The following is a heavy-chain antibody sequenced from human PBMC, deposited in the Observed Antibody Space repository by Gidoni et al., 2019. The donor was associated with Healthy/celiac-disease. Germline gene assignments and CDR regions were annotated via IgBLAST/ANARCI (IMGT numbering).Heavy chain of an antibody. CDR3: ARDQDSSGWYSWAYYFDY. V-gene: IGHV4-39*07. J-gene: IGHJ4*02. CDR2: IYYSGST. D-gene: IGHD6-19*01. CDR1: GGSISSSSYY. Sequence: QLQLQESGPGLVKPSETLSLTCTVSGGSISSSSYYWGWIRQPPGKGLEWIGSIYYSGSTYYNPSLKSRVTISVDTSKNQFSLKLSSVTAADTAVYYCARDQDSSGWYSWAYYFDYWGQGTLVTVSS.